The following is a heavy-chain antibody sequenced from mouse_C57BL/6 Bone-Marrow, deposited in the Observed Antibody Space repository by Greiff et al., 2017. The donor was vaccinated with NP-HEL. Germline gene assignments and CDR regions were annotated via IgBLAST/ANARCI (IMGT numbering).Heavy chain of an antibody. Sequence: QVQLQQSGAELVKPGASVKLSCKASGYTFTSYWMHWVKQRPGQGLEWIGMIHPNSGSTNYNEKFKSKATLTVDKSSSTAYMQLSSLTSEDSAVYYCARHGSSCYWYFDVWGTGTRSPSPQ. CDR1: GYTFTSYW. D-gene: IGHD1-1*01. CDR2: IHPNSGST. CDR3: ARHGSSCYWYFDV. J-gene: IGHJ1*03. V-gene: IGHV1-64*01.